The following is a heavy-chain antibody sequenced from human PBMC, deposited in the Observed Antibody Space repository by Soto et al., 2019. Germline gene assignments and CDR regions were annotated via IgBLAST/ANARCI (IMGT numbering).Heavy chain of an antibody. Sequence: PGESLKISCKGSGYSFTSYWIGWVRQMPGKGLEWMGIIYPGDSDTRYSPSFQGQVTISADKSISTAYLQWSSLKASDTAMYYCARRLRGITMIVGGMDVWGQGTTVTVSS. CDR1: GYSFTSYW. J-gene: IGHJ6*02. D-gene: IGHD3-22*01. CDR3: ARRLRGITMIVGGMDV. CDR2: IYPGDSDT. V-gene: IGHV5-51*01.